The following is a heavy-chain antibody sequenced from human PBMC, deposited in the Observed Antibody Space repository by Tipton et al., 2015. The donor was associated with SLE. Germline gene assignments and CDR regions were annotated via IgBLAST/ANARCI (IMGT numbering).Heavy chain of an antibody. CDR2: IRYDGSLE. D-gene: IGHD6-6*01. CDR1: GFMFSDYD. CDR3: AKTGSITGYDY. Sequence: SLRLSCAASGFMFSDYDMHWVRQAPGKGLEWVTSIRYDGSLEYYGDSVKGRLTISRDNSKNTLYLQMNSLRLEDTAVYYCAKTGSITGYDYWGQGTLVTVSS. V-gene: IGHV3-30*02. J-gene: IGHJ4*02.